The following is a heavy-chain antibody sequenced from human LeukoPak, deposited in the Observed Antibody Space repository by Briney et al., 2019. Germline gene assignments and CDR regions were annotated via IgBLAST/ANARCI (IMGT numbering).Heavy chain of an antibody. CDR3: ARAITAVDSY. V-gene: IGHV3-7*01. CDR1: AFTFSSYW. D-gene: IGHD6-13*01. CDR2: IDEDGTEK. J-gene: IGHJ4*02. Sequence: GGSLRLSCAASAFTFSSYWMNWVRQAPGKGLEWVAGIDEDGTEKYYVESVKGRFTISRDNANKSVYLQMNSLRADDTAVYYCARAITAVDSYWGQGTLVTVSS.